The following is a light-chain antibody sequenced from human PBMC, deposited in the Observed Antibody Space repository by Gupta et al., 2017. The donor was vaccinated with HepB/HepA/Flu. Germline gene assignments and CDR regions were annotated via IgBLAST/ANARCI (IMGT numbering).Light chain of an antibody. J-gene: IGKJ4*01. CDR1: PGLGHN. V-gene: IGKV3-15*01. CDR2: GAS. CDR3: QQYNGWPLT. Sequence: ELVMTQSPVTVPVSPGERVTLSCRASPGLGHNLAWYQQKPGQAPRLLIYGASTRATGFPVRFSGSGSGTDFTLTISSLQSEDIAVYYCQQYNGWPLTFGGGTKVEIK.